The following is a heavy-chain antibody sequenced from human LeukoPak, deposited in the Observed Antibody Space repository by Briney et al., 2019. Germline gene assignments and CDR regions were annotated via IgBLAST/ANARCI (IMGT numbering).Heavy chain of an antibody. CDR2: TYYSAST. J-gene: IGHJ6*03. CDR1: GGSISGTSYY. V-gene: IGHV4-39*01. D-gene: IGHD3-22*01. Sequence: SETLSLTCSVSGGSISGTSYYWGWIRQPPGKGLEWSGSTYYSASTYYNPSLKSRVTISVDTSKNQFSLSLNSVTAADTAVYYCARETNWSDSSGYIAYFYHYMDVWGKGTTVTVSS. CDR3: ARETNWSDSSGYIAYFYHYMDV.